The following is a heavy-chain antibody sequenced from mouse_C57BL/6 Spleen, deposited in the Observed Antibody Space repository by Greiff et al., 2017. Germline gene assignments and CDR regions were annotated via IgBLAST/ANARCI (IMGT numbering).Heavy chain of an antibody. CDR1: GFTFSSYT. J-gene: IGHJ4*01. CDR2: ISGGGGNT. CDR3: ARHYDYDDGYYAMDY. V-gene: IGHV5-9*01. D-gene: IGHD2-4*01. Sequence: DVKLVESGGGLVKPGGSLKLSCAASGFTFSSYTMSWVRQTPEKRLEWVATISGGGGNTYYPDSVKGRFTISRDNAKNTLYLQMSSLRSEDTALYYCARHYDYDDGYYAMDYWGQGTSVTVSS.